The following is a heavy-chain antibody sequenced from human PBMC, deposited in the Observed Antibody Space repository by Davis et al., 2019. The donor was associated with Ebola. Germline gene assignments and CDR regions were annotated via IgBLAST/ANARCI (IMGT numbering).Heavy chain of an antibody. D-gene: IGHD3-16*01. CDR1: AITFSSYA. CDR3: ARDIFSTHGGEYYYYYGMDV. J-gene: IGHJ6*04. Sequence: GESLKISCADSAITFSSYAMTWVRQAPGKGLEWVSAISGSGGNTYYADSVKGRFTISRDNAKNSLYLQMNSLRAEDTAVYYCARDIFSTHGGEYYYYYGMDVWGKGTTVTVSS. CDR2: ISGSGGNT. V-gene: IGHV3-23*01.